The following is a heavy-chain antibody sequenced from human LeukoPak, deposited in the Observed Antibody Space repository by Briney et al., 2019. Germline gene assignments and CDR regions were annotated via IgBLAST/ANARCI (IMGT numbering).Heavy chain of an antibody. J-gene: IGHJ4*02. CDR3: ARGGYSSGPYDY. V-gene: IGHV4-39*01. Sequence: SETLSLTCTVSGDSMSSYYWGWIRQPPGKGLEWIGSIYYSGSTYYNPSLKSRVTISVDTSKNQFSLKLSSVTAADTAVYYCARGGYSSGPYDYWGQGTLVTVSS. CDR2: IYYSGST. D-gene: IGHD6-19*01. CDR1: GDSMSSYY.